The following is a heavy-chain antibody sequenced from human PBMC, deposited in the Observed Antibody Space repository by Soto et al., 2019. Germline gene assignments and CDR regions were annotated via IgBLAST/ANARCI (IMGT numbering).Heavy chain of an antibody. CDR1: GESFSGSY. J-gene: IGHJ4*02. CDR2: ITHSGST. V-gene: IGHV4-34*01. Sequence: SETLSLTCAVYGESFSGSYWSWIRQPPGRGLEWIGEITHSGSTTYNPSLKSRVTISVDTSKNQFSLKLSSVTAADTAVYYCARGKTYCTGGSCYEQFDYWGQGTPVTVS. CDR3: ARGKTYCTGGSCYEQFDY. D-gene: IGHD2-15*01.